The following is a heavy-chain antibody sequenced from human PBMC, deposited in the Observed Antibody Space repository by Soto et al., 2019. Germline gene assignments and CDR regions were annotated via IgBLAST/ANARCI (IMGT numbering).Heavy chain of an antibody. CDR1: GFMFRDYY. V-gene: IGHV3-11*01. CDR3: ARDKYTNYVNYFEL. J-gene: IGHJ5*02. D-gene: IGHD3-16*01. CDR2: ISSSGGTT. Sequence: QVQLLESGGGLIKPGGSLRLSCAASGFMFRDYYMTWMRQAPGKGLEWISTISSSGGTTYYAASVKGRATISRDNPNNSLYLQMSGLRAEDTALYYCARDKYTNYVNYFELWGQGTLVTVSS.